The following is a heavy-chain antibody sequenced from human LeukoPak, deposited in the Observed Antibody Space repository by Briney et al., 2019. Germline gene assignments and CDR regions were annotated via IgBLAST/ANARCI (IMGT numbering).Heavy chain of an antibody. CDR2: IIPIFGTA. J-gene: IGHJ4*02. V-gene: IGHV1-69*01. CDR3: ARSVDGPKGFGY. D-gene: IGHD3-10*01. CDR1: GGTFSSYA. Sequence: ASVKVSCKASGGTFSSYAISWVRQAPGQGLEWMGGIIPIFGTANYAQKFQGRVTITADESTSTAYMELSSLRSEDTAVYYCARSVDGPKGFGYWGQGTLVTVSS.